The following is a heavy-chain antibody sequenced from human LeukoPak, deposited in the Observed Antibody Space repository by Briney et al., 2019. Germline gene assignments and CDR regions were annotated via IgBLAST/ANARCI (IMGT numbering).Heavy chain of an antibody. V-gene: IGHV4-4*02. Sequence: SETLSLTCAVSGGSISSSNWWSWVRQPPGKGLEWIGEIYHSGSTNYNPPLKSRVTISVDKSKNQFSLKLSSVTAADTAVYYCARGGNLYYYYMDVWGKGTTVTVSS. CDR2: IYHSGST. CDR3: ARGGNLYYYYMDV. D-gene: IGHD5-12*01. J-gene: IGHJ6*03. CDR1: GGSISSSNW.